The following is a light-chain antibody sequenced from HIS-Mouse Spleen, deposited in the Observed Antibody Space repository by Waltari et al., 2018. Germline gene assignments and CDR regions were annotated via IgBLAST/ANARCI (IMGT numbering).Light chain of an antibody. CDR1: SRDVGSYNL. J-gene: IGLJ3*02. CDR2: EGS. Sequence: QSALTQPASVSGSPGQSITISCTGTSRDVGSYNLVSWYQQHPGKAPKRMIYEGSNRPSGVSNRFSGSKSGNTASLTISGLQAEDEADYYCCSYAGSSTWVFGGGTKLTVL. CDR3: CSYAGSSTWV. V-gene: IGLV2-23*01.